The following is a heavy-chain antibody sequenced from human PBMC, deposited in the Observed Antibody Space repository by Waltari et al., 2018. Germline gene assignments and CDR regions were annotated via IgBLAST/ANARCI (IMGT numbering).Heavy chain of an antibody. J-gene: IGHJ4*02. D-gene: IGHD2-21*02. V-gene: IGHV1-8*01. CDR3: MRLHRGVFRRIVGVTPNDY. CDR2: VNPKNGQV. Sequence: QVEMVQSGPEVKKPGASVKVSCKTSGFIFTDYDVNWVRQAPGQGLEWVGWVNPKNGQVDYEPKFGGSISLTSDTSVSTAYMELRRLTSADTAVYYCMRLHRGVFRRIVGVTPNDYWGQGTLVSVSS. CDR1: GFIFTDYD.